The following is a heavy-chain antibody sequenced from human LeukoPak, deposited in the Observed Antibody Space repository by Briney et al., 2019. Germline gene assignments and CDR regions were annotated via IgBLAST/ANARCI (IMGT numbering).Heavy chain of an antibody. Sequence: GGSLRLSCAASEFTFSSYEMNWVRQAPGKGLEWDSSISSSGSIIYYADSVKGRFTISRDNAKNSLYLQMNSLRAEDTAVYYCASSKPDLPAVGSHDAFDIWGQGTMVTVSS. CDR3: ASSKPDLPAVGSHDAFDI. CDR1: EFTFSSYE. D-gene: IGHD6-13*01. V-gene: IGHV3-48*03. CDR2: ISSSGSII. J-gene: IGHJ3*02.